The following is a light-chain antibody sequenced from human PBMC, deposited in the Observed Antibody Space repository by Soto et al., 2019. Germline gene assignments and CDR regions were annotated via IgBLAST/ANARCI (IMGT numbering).Light chain of an antibody. CDR3: QQHSDWPLT. CDR2: DTS. V-gene: IGKV3-11*01. Sequence: EIVLTQSPGTLSLSPWERATLSCRASQSVSNNYLAWYQQKPGQAPRPLIYDTSTRATGVPTRFSGSRSGADFTLTISSLEPDDFTVYYCQQHSDWPLTFGGGTK. CDR1: QSVSNNY. J-gene: IGKJ4*01.